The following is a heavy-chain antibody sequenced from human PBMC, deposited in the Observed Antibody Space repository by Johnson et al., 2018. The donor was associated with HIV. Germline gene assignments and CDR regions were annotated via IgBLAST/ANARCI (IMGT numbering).Heavy chain of an antibody. V-gene: IGHV3-66*01. CDR3: ARDPYSSGGNAFDI. J-gene: IGHJ3*02. Sequence: VQLMESGGGLVQPGGSLRLSCAASGFSVSDKYMTWVRQAPGKGLEWVSLIYSAGSTYYADSVTGRFTISRDNSKNTLYLQMNSLRAEDTAVYYCARDPYSSGGNAFDIWGQGTMVTVSS. CDR1: GFSVSDKY. CDR2: IYSAGST. D-gene: IGHD6-19*01.